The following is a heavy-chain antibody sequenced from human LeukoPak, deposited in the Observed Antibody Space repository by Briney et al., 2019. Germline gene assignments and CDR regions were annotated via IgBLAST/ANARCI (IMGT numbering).Heavy chain of an antibody. J-gene: IGHJ4*02. CDR1: GGSFSGYY. V-gene: IGHV4-59*10. CDR2: IYTSGST. CDR3: ARGPDDYSNYDGFSYFDY. Sequence: SETLSLTCAVYGGSFSGYYWSWIRQPAGKGLEWIGRIYTSGSTNYNPSLKSRVTMSVDTSKNQFSLKLSSVTAADTVVYYCARGPDDYSNYDGFSYFDYWGQGTLVTVSS. D-gene: IGHD4-11*01.